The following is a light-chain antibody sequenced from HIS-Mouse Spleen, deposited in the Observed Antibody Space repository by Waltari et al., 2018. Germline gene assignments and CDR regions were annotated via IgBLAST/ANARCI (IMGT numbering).Light chain of an antibody. CDR2: KDS. CDR3: QSADSSGTYVV. Sequence: SYELTQPPSVSVSPGQTARITCSGDALPKQYAYWYQQKPGQAPVLGIYKDSERPSGSHGRFFSSGTTVKLTISGVQAEDEADYYCQSADSSGTYVVFGGGTKLTVL. J-gene: IGLJ2*01. CDR1: ALPKQY. V-gene: IGLV3-25*03.